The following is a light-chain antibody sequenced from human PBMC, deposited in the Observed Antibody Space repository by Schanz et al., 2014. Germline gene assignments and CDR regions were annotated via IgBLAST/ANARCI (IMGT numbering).Light chain of an antibody. CDR2: TSD. J-gene: IGLJ2*01. CDR3: AAWDDSLNGPV. V-gene: IGLV1-44*01. CDR1: SSNIGSNP. Sequence: QSVLTQPPSASGTPGQRVTISCSGSSSNIGSNPVNWYQQLPRAAPTLLIYTSDQRPSGVPDRFSGSKSGTSASLAISGLQSEDEAHYYCAAWDDSLNGPVFGGGTKVTVL.